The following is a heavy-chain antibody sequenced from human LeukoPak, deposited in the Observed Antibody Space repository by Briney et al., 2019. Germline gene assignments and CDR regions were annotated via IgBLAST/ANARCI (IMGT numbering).Heavy chain of an antibody. Sequence: PSQTLSLTCTVSGGSISSGSYYWSWIRQPAGKGLEWIGRIYTSGSTNYNPSLKSRVTISVDTSKNQFSLKLSSVTAADTAVYYCARRDDYALTYWGQGTLVTVSS. CDR1: GGSISSGSYY. V-gene: IGHV4-61*02. CDR2: IYTSGST. D-gene: IGHD4-17*01. J-gene: IGHJ4*02. CDR3: ARRDDYALTY.